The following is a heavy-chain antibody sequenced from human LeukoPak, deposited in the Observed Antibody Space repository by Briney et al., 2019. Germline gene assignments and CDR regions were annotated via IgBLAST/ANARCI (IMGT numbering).Heavy chain of an antibody. CDR1: GFSFNSDW. D-gene: IGHD3-16*01. CDR2: IKHDESEK. Sequence: GGSLRPSCAASGFSFNSDWMDWVRQAPGKGLEWVANIKHDESEKNYLDSVKGRFTISRDNAQNSLYLQMNGLRVEDTAVYYCTRRLDDWGQGTLVTVSS. V-gene: IGHV3-7*01. J-gene: IGHJ4*02. CDR3: TRRLDD.